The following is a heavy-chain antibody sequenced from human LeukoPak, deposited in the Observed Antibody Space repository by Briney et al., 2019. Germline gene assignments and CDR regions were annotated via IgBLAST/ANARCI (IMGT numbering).Heavy chain of an antibody. D-gene: IGHD3-3*01. CDR1: GFMFHDYA. J-gene: IGHJ4*02. CDR2: ISGDGGST. V-gene: IGHV3-43*02. Sequence: GGSLRLSCAAPGFMFHDYAIHWVRQAPGKGLEWVSLISGDGGSTFYADSVKGRFTVSRDNSKNTLYLQMNSLRAEDTAVYYCARRDGSGYYALDYWGQGFLVTVSS. CDR3: ARRDGSGYYALDY.